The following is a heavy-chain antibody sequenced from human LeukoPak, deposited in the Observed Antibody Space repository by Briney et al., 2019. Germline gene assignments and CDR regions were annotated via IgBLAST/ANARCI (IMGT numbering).Heavy chain of an antibody. J-gene: IGHJ4*02. V-gene: IGHV3-66*01. Sequence: PGGSLRLSCAASGFTVSSNYMGWVRQAPGKGLEWVSLIYSGGSTYYADSVKGSFTISRDNSKNTLYLQMNSLRAEDTAVYYCARAESGQWYIDYWGQGTLVTVSS. CDR2: IYSGGST. D-gene: IGHD6-19*01. CDR1: GFTVSSNY. CDR3: ARAESGQWYIDY.